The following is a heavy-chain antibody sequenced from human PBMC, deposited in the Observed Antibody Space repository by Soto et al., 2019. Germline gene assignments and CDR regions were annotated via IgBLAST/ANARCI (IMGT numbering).Heavy chain of an antibody. J-gene: IGHJ5*02. CDR1: GYTFTGYY. CDR3: ARGVRQITISSPQPRNWFDP. D-gene: IGHD3-3*01. V-gene: IGHV1-2*02. CDR2: INPNSGGT. Sequence: ASVKVSCKASGYTFTGYYIHWVLQAPVQVVEWMVWINPNSGGTNYAQKFQGRVTMTRDTSISTAYMELSRLRSDDTAVYYCARGVRQITISSPQPRNWFDPWGQGTLVTVSS.